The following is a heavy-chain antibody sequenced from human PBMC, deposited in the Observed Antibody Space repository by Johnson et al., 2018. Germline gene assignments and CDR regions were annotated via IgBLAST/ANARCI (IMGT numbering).Heavy chain of an antibody. Sequence: VQLVQSGVEVKKAGESLKISCKASGYSFTTYWIGWVRQMPGKGLEWMGIIYPRDSDIRYSPSFQGQVTLSAPNSISTAYLHWRSLKASDTAIFYCARHDHGDYTNAFDIWGHGTMVTGSS. D-gene: IGHD4-17*01. CDR3: ARHDHGDYTNAFDI. V-gene: IGHV5-51*01. CDR2: IYPRDSDI. J-gene: IGHJ3*02. CDR1: GYSFTTYW.